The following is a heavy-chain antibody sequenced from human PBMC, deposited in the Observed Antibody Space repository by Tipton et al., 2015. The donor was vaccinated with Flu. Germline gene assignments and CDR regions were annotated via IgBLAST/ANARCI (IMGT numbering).Heavy chain of an antibody. D-gene: IGHD2-21*02. CDR1: GFTFSTYW. V-gene: IGHV3-74*01. J-gene: IGHJ4*02. CDR3: VRTAYCGGGCHYHFDH. Sequence: SLRLSCAASGFTFSTYWMRWVRQAPGEGLVWVSRINIDGSKTNYADSVKGRFTISRDNAKSTLYLQMNSLRAEDTAVYYCVRTAYCGGGCHYHFDHWGQGALVTVSS. CDR2: INIDGSKT.